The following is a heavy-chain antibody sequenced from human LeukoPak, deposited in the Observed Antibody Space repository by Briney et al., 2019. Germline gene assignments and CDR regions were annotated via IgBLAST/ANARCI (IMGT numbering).Heavy chain of an antibody. V-gene: IGHV3-23*01. CDR1: GFTLRSYT. CDR3: AKGGVMGARETDY. D-gene: IGHD2-8*01. CDR2: ISSGGST. J-gene: IGHJ4*02. Sequence: GGSLRLSCAASGFTLRSYTMGWVRQAPGKGLEWVSTISSGGSTYYPDSMKGRFTISRDNSKNTLYLQMNSLRGEDTAVYYCAKGGVMGARETDYWGQGTLVTVSS.